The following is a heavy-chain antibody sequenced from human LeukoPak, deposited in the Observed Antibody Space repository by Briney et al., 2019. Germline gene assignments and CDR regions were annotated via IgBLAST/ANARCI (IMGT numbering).Heavy chain of an antibody. CDR2: IKQDGSEK. V-gene: IGHV3-7*01. Sequence: GGSLRLSCAASGFTFSSYWMSWVRQAPGKGLEWVANIKQDGSEKYYVDSVKGRFTISRDNAKNSLYLQMNSLRAEDTAVYYCARWVGYYYDSSGYYYWGQGTLVTVSS. CDR3: ARWVGYYYDSSGYYY. J-gene: IGHJ4*02. CDR1: GFTFSSYW. D-gene: IGHD3-22*01.